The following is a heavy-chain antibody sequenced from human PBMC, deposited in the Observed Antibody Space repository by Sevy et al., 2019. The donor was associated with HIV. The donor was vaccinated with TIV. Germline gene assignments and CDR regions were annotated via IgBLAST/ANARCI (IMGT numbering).Heavy chain of an antibody. Sequence: GGSLRLSCAASGFTFSSYGMHWVRQAPGKGLGWVAVIWYDGSNKYYADSVKGRFTISRDNSKNTLYLQMNSLRAEDTAVYYCARDYGDYVGPHTTIYYYYGMDVWGQGTTVTVSS. CDR3: ARDYGDYVGPHTTIYYYYGMDV. V-gene: IGHV3-33*01. CDR2: IWYDGSNK. D-gene: IGHD4-17*01. CDR1: GFTFSSYG. J-gene: IGHJ6*02.